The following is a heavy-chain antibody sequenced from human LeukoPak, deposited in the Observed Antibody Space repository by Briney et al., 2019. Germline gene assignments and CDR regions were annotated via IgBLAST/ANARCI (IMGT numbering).Heavy chain of an antibody. V-gene: IGHV3-33*01. CDR2: IWNDGSNK. Sequence: GVSLRLSCAASGFTFSTYGMHWVRQAPGKGLEWVAVIWNDGSNKYFADSVKGRFTISRDNSKNTLYLQMDSLRAEDTAVYFCARRYYDIIDYWGQGTLVTVSS. CDR3: ARRYYDIIDY. J-gene: IGHJ4*02. D-gene: IGHD3-22*01. CDR1: GFTFSTYG.